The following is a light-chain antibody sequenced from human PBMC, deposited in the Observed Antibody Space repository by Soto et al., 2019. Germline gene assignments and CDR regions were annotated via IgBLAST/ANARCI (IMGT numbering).Light chain of an antibody. J-gene: IGKJ1*01. CDR1: QSLVYSDGNTY. CDR2: QVS. CDR3: MQGTHWPQT. V-gene: IGKV2-30*01. Sequence: DVVMTQSPLSLPVTLGQPASISCRSSQSLVYSDGNTYLSWFQQRPGQSPRRLIYQVSHRDSGVPDRFSGGGSGTDFTLKISRVEAEDVGAYYCMQGTHWPQTFGQGTKVDIK.